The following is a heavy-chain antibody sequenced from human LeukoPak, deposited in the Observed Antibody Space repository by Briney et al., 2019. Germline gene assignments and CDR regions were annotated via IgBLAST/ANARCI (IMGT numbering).Heavy chain of an antibody. V-gene: IGHV3-20*04. D-gene: IGHD1-14*01. CDR2: INWNGGST. CDR1: GIIFSNYW. CDR3: ARVAPEYVRPGYNRLSAFDM. Sequence: GGSLRPSCAASGIIFSNYWMSWVRQPPGKGLEWVSTINWNGGSTGYGDSLKGRFTISRDNAKNSLYLQMNSLRAGDTALYFCARVAPEYVRPGYNRLSAFDMWGQGTMVTVSS. J-gene: IGHJ3*02.